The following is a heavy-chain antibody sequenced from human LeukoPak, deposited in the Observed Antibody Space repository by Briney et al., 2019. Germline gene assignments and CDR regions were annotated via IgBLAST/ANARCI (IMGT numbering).Heavy chain of an antibody. V-gene: IGHV3-66*02. J-gene: IGHJ3*02. CDR1: GFTLRSNY. CDR3: ARANQLLRNAFDI. Sequence: GGSLRLSCAASGFTLRSNYMSWVRQAPGKGLEWVSVIYSGGSTYYSDSVKGRFTIPRDNSKNTPHLQMNSLRAEDTDVYYCARANQLLRNAFDIWGQGTMVTVSS. CDR2: IYSGGST. D-gene: IGHD2-2*01.